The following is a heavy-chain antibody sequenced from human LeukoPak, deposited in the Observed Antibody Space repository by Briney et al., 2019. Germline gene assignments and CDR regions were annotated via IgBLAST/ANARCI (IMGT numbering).Heavy chain of an antibody. D-gene: IGHD6-13*01. J-gene: IGHJ4*02. CDR2: IYPGDSDT. Sequence: GESLKISCKGSGYRFTSYWIGWVRQMPGKGLEWMGIIYPGDSDTRYSPSFQGQVTISADKSISTAYLQWSSLKASDTAMYYCATLETPYSSSWYGPIDYWGQGTLVTVSS. CDR1: GYRFTSYW. CDR3: ATLETPYSSSWYGPIDY. V-gene: IGHV5-51*01.